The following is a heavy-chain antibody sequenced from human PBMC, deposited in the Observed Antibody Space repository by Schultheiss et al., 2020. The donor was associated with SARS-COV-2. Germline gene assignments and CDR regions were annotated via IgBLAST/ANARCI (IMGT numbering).Heavy chain of an antibody. V-gene: IGHV3-30*02. D-gene: IGHD2-2*01. CDR2: IWYDGSNK. Sequence: GGSLRLSCAASGFTFSSYGMHWVRQAPGKGLEWVAVIWYDGSNKYYADSVKGRFTISRDNSKNTLYLQMNSLRAEDTAVYYCAKEGGVVVPAAFDYWGQGTLVTVSS. CDR3: AKEGGVVVPAAFDY. J-gene: IGHJ4*02. CDR1: GFTFSSYG.